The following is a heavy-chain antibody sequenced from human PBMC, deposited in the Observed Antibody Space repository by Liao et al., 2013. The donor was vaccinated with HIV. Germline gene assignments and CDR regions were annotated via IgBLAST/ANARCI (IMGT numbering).Heavy chain of an antibody. CDR1: GGSFSGYY. CDR3: ARGKVVLYYFDY. J-gene: IGHJ4*02. D-gene: IGHD2-15*01. V-gene: IGHV4-34*01. Sequence: QVQLQQWGAGLLKPSETLSLTCAVYGGSFSGYYWSWIRQPPGKGLEWIGEINHSGSTNYNPSLKSRVTISVDTSKNQFSLKLSSVTAADTALYYCARGKVVLYYFDYWGQGTLVTVSS. CDR2: INHSGST.